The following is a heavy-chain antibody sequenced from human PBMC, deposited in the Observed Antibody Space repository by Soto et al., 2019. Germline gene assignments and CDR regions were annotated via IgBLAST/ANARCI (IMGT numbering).Heavy chain of an antibody. CDR2: ISYDGGNK. Sequence: GGSLRLSCAASGFTFSAYGMHWVRRAPGKGLEWVAVISYDGGNKYHADSVKGRFTISRDNSKNTLYLQMNSLRAEDTAVYYCAKDSGRGSADYFFDYWGQGILVTVSS. V-gene: IGHV3-30*18. J-gene: IGHJ4*02. CDR3: AKDSGRGSADYFFDY. CDR1: GFTFSAYG. D-gene: IGHD3-10*01.